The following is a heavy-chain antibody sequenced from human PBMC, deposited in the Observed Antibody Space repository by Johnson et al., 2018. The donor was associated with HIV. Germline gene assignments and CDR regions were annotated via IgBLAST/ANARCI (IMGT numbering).Heavy chain of an antibody. V-gene: IGHV3-30-3*01. CDR2: ISYDGSNK. CDR3: AREAITMARGRACDI. D-gene: IGHD3-10*01. J-gene: IGHJ3*02. Sequence: QVQLVESGGGVVQPGRSLRLSCAASGFTFSSSCLNCFLHSPFKRLEWVAVISYDGSNKDYADSVKGRFTISRDNSKNTMYLQMKSLRAEDTAVYYCAREAITMARGRACDIWGQGT. CDR1: GFTFSSSC.